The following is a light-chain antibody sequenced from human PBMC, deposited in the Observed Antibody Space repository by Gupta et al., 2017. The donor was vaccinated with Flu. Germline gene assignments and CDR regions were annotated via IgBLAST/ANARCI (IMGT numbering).Light chain of an antibody. J-gene: IGKJ4*01. CDR2: GAS. CDR1: QSVTTS. V-gene: IGKV3-15*01. CDR3: QQYKSWPPT. Sequence: GAGATLSFRASQSVTTSLAWYQQKPRQAPRLLIYGASTRATGIPARFSGSGSGTEFTLTVTSLQSEDFAVYYCQQYKSWPPTFGGGTKVEIK.